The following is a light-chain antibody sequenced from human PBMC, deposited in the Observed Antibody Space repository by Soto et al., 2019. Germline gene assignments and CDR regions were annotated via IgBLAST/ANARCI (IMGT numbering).Light chain of an antibody. V-gene: IGKV3-20*01. CDR2: GAS. CDR3: QQYDDSLSSFT. Sequence: EIVLTQSPGTLSLSPGERATLSCRASQSVSRSYLAWYQQKPGQAPRLLIYGASYRATGIPDRFSGRGSGTDFTLTISRLEPADFAVYYCQQYDDSLSSFTFGQGTNLEIK. J-gene: IGKJ2*01. CDR1: QSVSRSY.